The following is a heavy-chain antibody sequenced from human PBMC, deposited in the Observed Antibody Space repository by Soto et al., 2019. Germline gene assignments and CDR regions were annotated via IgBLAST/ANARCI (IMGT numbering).Heavy chain of an antibody. CDR3: ARGRYGDY. J-gene: IGHJ4*02. D-gene: IGHD4-17*01. CDR1: GYIFTSYG. Sequence: AHLVQSGPEVKKPGASVKVSCKGSGYIFTSYGIAWVRQAPGQGLEWMGWISAHNGNTEYAQKFQGRVTVTRDTSPSTAYLELRSLRSDDTALYYCARGRYGDYWGQGALVTVSS. CDR2: ISAHNGNT. V-gene: IGHV1-18*01.